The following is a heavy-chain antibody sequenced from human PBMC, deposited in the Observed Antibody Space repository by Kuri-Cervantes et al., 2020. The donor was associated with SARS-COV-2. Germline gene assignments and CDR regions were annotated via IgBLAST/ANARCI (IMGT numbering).Heavy chain of an antibody. CDR3: ARDLGVAPDY. J-gene: IGHJ4*02. CDR2: IKGGRGTT. Sequence: GESLKIPCGAFGFTFSRYAMSWVRQAPGKGLEWVSCIKGGRGTTYYAASVKGRFTVSRDNAKNTLYLLMSSLRVEDTAMYYCARDLGVAPDYWGQGTQVTVSS. CDR1: GFTFSRYA. V-gene: IGHV3-23*01. D-gene: IGHD3-16*01.